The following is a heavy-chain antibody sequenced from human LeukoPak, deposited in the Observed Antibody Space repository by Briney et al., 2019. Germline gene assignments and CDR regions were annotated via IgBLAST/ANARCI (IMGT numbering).Heavy chain of an antibody. CDR1: GYSFTSYW. CDR2: IYPGDSDT. CDR3: ARKKAPYSSSWYGFDY. D-gene: IGHD6-13*01. V-gene: IGHV5-51*01. J-gene: IGHJ4*02. Sequence: GESLKISCKGSGYSFTSYWIGWVRQMPGKGLEWMGIIYPGDSDTRYSPSFQGQVTISADKSISTAYLQWSSLKASDTAMYYCARKKAPYSSSWYGFDYWGQRTLVTVPS.